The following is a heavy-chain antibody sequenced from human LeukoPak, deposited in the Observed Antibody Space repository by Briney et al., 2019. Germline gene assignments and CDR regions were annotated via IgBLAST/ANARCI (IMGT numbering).Heavy chain of an antibody. Sequence: PGGSLRLSCAASGFIFSDYSVNWVRQAPGKGLEWIAYISFSGSPIYYADSVRGRFTISRDNAKSSLYLQMNSLRADDTAVYFCARDVKPFHGRWNYFDYWGQGTLVTVSS. CDR1: GFIFSDYS. J-gene: IGHJ4*02. V-gene: IGHV3-48*04. CDR2: ISFSGSPI. CDR3: ARDVKPFHGRWNYFDY. D-gene: IGHD1-1*01.